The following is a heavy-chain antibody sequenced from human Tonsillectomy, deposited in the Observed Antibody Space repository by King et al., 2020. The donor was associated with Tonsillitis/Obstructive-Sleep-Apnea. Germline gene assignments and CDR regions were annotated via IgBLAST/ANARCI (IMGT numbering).Heavy chain of an antibody. J-gene: IGHJ4*02. Sequence: VQLVESGGGLVKPGGSLRLSCAASGFTFNNARMSWVRQAPGKGLEWVGRIKSKTDGGTTAYAAPVKGRFTISRDDSKNTRYLQMNSLKTEDTAVYYCTTDLGATVTTRRTDYWGQGTLVTVSS. V-gene: IGHV3-15*01. CDR2: IKSKTDGGTT. CDR1: GFTFNNAR. CDR3: TTDLGATVTTRRTDY. D-gene: IGHD4-17*01.